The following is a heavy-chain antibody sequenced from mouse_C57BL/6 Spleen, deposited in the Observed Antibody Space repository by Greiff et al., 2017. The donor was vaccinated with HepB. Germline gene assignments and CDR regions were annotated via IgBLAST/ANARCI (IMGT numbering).Heavy chain of an antibody. Sequence: EVQLQQSGPGLVKPSQTVFLTCTVTGISITTGNYRWSWIRQFPGNKLEWIGYIYYSGTITYNPSLTSRTTITRDTPKNQFFLEMNSLTAEDTATYYCARSYGSSYYFDYWGQGTTLTVSS. D-gene: IGHD1-1*01. CDR2: IYYSGTI. CDR1: GISITTGNYR. CDR3: ARSYGSSYYFDY. V-gene: IGHV3-5*01. J-gene: IGHJ2*01.